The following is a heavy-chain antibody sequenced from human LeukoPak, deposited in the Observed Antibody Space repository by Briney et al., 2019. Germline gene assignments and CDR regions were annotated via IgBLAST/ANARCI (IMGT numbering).Heavy chain of an antibody. V-gene: IGHV1-18*01. Sequence: GASVKVSCKASGYTFTSYGISWVRQAPGQGLEWMGWISAYNGNTNYAQKLQGRVTMTTDTSTSTAYMELRSLRSDDTAVYYCARSQISSKGHGTSDYWGQGTLVTVSS. J-gene: IGHJ4*02. D-gene: IGHD6-13*01. CDR1: GYTFTSYG. CDR2: ISAYNGNT. CDR3: ARSQISSKGHGTSDY.